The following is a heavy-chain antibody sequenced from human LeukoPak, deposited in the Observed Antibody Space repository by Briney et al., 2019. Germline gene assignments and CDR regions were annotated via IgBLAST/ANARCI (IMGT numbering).Heavy chain of an antibody. CDR1: GDSISRSSYY. J-gene: IGHJ4*02. Sequence: SETVSLTCTVSGDSISRSSYYWGWIRQPPGKGLEWIGSIYYSGSTYYNPSLKSRVTISVDTSKNQFSLKLSSVTAADTAVYYCARRSSSGWYLVYWGQGTLGTVSS. CDR2: IYYSGST. V-gene: IGHV4-39*01. CDR3: ARRSSSGWYLVY. D-gene: IGHD6-19*01.